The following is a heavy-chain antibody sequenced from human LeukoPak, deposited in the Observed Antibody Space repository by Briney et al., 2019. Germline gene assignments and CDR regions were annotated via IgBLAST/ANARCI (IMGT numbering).Heavy chain of an antibody. J-gene: IGHJ6*03. CDR2: ISTYNGNT. Sequence: AASVKVSCKASAYTSPNYGVTWVRQAPGRGLEWMGWISTYNGNTQYAQKFQGRVTMTTDTPTKTVYMELRNLRSNDTAVYYCALPAKGAFFYYCMEVWGKGTTVTVSS. V-gene: IGHV1-18*01. CDR1: AYTSPNYG. CDR3: ALPAKGAFFYYCMEV. D-gene: IGHD2/OR15-2a*01.